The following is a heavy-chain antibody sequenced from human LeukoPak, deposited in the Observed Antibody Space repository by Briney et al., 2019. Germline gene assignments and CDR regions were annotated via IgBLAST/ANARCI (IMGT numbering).Heavy chain of an antibody. D-gene: IGHD5-12*01. V-gene: IGHV3-9*01. CDR3: AKDSSDIVATSTPFDY. CDR1: GFTFDDYA. CDR2: ISWNGGNI. J-gene: IGHJ4*02. Sequence: GGSLRLSCAASGFTFDDYAMHWVRQPPGKGLEWVSGISWNGGNIDYADSVKGRFTISRDNAKNSLYLQMNSLRAEDTALYYCAKDSSDIVATSTPFDYWGQGTLVTVSS.